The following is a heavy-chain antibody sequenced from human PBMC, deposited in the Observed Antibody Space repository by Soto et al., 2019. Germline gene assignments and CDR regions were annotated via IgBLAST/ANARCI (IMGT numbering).Heavy chain of an antibody. J-gene: IGHJ6*02. CDR1: DRSLSGYY. V-gene: IGHV4-34*01. D-gene: IGHD1-1*01. CDR2: INHSGST. CDR3: ARDLWVEPELYYYGMDV. Sequence: SETLSLTCAVYDRSLSGYYWNWIRQPPGKGLEWIGEINHSGSTSYNPSLKSRVTISVDTSKNHFSLRLTSVTAADTAVYYCARDLWVEPELYYYGMDVWGQGTTVTVSS.